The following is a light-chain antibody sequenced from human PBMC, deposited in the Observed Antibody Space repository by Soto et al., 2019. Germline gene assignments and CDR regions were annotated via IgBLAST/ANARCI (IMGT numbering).Light chain of an antibody. CDR1: QSVSTN. CDR3: QQYDKWPET. J-gene: IGKJ1*01. V-gene: IGKV3D-15*01. CDR2: GAS. Sequence: SPGERATLSCRASQSVSTNLAWYQQKPGQAPRLLIYGASGRATAIPARFSGSGSGTEFTLTISSLQSEDCAIYYCQQYDKWPETFGQGTK.